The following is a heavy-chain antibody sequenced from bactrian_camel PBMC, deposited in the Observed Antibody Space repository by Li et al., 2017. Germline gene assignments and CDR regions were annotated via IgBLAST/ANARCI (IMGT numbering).Heavy chain of an antibody. Sequence: HVQLVESGGGLVQPGGSLRLSCAASGFTFTDYRTYWVRHTPGRGFEWVSTISSRGGIAGYADSLKGRFTVSRDNAKNTVYLQMNSLKPDDTAVYYCVRVEGDILFGYGVNDWGKGTQVTVS. D-gene: IGHD5*01. J-gene: IGHJ7*01. V-gene: IGHV3S1*01. CDR1: GFTFTDYR. CDR2: ISSRGGIA.